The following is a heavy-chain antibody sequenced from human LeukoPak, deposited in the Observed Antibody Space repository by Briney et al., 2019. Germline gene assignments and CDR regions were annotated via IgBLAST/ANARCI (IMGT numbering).Heavy chain of an antibody. CDR3: ARSKAAADSFDY. CDR2: LSSSGGAT. D-gene: IGHD6-13*01. CDR1: GFTFSNYA. J-gene: IGHJ4*02. V-gene: IGHV3-23*01. Sequence: GGSLRLSCVASGFTFSNYAMSWVRQAPGKGLEWVSILSSSGGATYYADSVKGRFTISRDNSKNTLYLQMNSLRAEDTAVYYCARSKAAADSFDYWGQGTLVTVSS.